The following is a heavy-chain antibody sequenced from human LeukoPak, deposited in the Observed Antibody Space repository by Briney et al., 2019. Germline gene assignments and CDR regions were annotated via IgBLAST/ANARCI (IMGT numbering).Heavy chain of an antibody. Sequence: GGSLRLSCAAYGFTVSGNYMSWVRRAPGKGLEWVSVIYSGGITFYSDSVKGRFTISRDNSMNTLSLQMNSLRAEDTAVYYCAGSTNGYNLLHHWGQGTLVTVSS. D-gene: IGHD5-24*01. J-gene: IGHJ1*01. CDR3: AGSTNGYNLLHH. V-gene: IGHV3-53*01. CDR1: GFTVSGNY. CDR2: IYSGGIT.